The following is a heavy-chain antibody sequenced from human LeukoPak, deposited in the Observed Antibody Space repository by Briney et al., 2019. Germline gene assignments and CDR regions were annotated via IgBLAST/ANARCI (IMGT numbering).Heavy chain of an antibody. CDR2: ISRSGNTI. Sequence: GGSLRLSCALSGFTFSGCELTWVRQAPGKGLEWTSYISRSGNTIYYADSVKGRFTTSRGNAKNSLYLQMNSLRVEDTAVYYCARVATMVRVPLDALDIWGQGTMVSVSS. V-gene: IGHV3-48*03. CDR3: ARVATMVRVPLDALDI. J-gene: IGHJ3*02. CDR1: GFTFSGCE. D-gene: IGHD3-10*01.